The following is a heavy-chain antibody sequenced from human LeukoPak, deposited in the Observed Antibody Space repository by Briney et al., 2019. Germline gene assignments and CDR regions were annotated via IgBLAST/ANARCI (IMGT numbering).Heavy chain of an antibody. V-gene: IGHV7-4-1*02. Sequence: ASVKVSCKASGYTFTSYGISWVRQAPGQGLEWMGWINTNTGNPTYAQGFTGRFVFSLDTSVSTAYLQISSLKAEDTAVYYCARDGNHDAFDIWGQGTMVTVSS. J-gene: IGHJ3*02. CDR3: ARDGNHDAFDI. CDR1: GYTFTSYG. D-gene: IGHD1-1*01. CDR2: INTNTGNP.